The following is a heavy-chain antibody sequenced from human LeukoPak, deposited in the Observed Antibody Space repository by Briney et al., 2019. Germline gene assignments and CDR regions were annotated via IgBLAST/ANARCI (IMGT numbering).Heavy chain of an antibody. Sequence: GGSLRLSCAASGFTVSSNYMSWVRQAPGKGLEWVSVIYSGGNTYYADSVKGRFTISRDNSKNTLYPQMNSLRAEDTAVYYCARRPPFSGSFYFDSWGQGTLVTVSS. V-gene: IGHV3-66*02. D-gene: IGHD1-26*01. CDR1: GFTVSSNY. CDR3: ARRPPFSGSFYFDS. J-gene: IGHJ4*02. CDR2: IYSGGNT.